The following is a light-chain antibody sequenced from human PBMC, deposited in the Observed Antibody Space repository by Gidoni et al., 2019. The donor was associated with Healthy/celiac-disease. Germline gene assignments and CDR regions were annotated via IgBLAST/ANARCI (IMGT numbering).Light chain of an antibody. J-gene: IGKJ4*01. CDR3: MQALQTCT. CDR1: QSLLHSNGYNY. V-gene: IGKV2-28*01. CDR2: LGS. Sequence: DIVMTQSPLSLPVTPGEPASISCRSSQSLLHSNGYNYLDWYLQKPGQSPQLLIYLGSNRASGVPDRFSGSGSGTDFTLKISRVEAEDVGVYYCMQALQTCTFXGXTKVEIK.